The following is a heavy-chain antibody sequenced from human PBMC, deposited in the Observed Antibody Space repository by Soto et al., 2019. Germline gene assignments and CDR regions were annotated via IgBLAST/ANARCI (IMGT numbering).Heavy chain of an antibody. D-gene: IGHD6-13*01. J-gene: IGHJ3*02. CDR1: GYTFTTFG. V-gene: IGHV1-18*01. CDR3: ARVLGYSSSWWRPRAFAI. Sequence: QVQLVQSGAEVKKPGASVKVSCKASGYTFTTFGISWVRQAPGQGLERMGWISAYTGNTNDAQKLKGSVTMTTDTSTNTAYMELRSVRSDDPAVYSCARVLGYSSSWWRPRAFAIWGQGTTGSVSS. CDR2: ISAYTGNT.